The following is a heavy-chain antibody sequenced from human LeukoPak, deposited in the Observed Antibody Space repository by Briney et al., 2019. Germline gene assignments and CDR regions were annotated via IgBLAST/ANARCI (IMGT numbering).Heavy chain of an antibody. J-gene: IGHJ6*03. Sequence: ASVKVSCKASGYTFTGYYMHWVRQAPGQGLEWMGWISPNSGGTNYAQKFQGRVTMTRDTSISTAYMELSRLRSDDTAVYYCARDWGFGEPHYYMDVWGKGTTVTVSS. CDR2: ISPNSGGT. V-gene: IGHV1-2*02. CDR1: GYTFTGYY. D-gene: IGHD3-10*01. CDR3: ARDWGFGEPHYYMDV.